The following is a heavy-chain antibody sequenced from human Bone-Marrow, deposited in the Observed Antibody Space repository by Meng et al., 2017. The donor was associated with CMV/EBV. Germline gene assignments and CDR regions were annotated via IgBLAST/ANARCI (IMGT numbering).Heavy chain of an antibody. CDR3: ARDGDGLDV. CDR1: GFTFSSYE. CDR2: ISSSGSTI. J-gene: IGHJ6*02. Sequence: GGSLRLSCAASGFTFSSYEMNWVRQAPGKGLEWVSYISSSGSTIYYADSVKGRFTISRGNSKNTLYLQMNSLRAEDTAVYYCARDGDGLDVWGQGTTVTVSS. V-gene: IGHV3-48*03.